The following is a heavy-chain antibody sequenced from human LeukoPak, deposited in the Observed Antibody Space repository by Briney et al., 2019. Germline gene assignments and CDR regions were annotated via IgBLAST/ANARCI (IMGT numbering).Heavy chain of an antibody. CDR3: ARESGNLVVSDCFQY. D-gene: IGHD3-22*01. J-gene: IGHJ1*01. CDR2: ISSDGTHT. V-gene: IGHV3-30*04. Sequence: GRSLRLSCAASEFTFSHYAMHWARQAPGKGLEWVAVISSDGTHTDYADSVKGRFTISRDSSENTLSLQMNGLRPDDTAIYYCARESGNLVVSDCFQYWGQGTLVTVSS. CDR1: EFTFSHYA.